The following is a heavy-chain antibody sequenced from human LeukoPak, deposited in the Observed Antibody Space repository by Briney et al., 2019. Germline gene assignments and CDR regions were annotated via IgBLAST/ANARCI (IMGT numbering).Heavy chain of an antibody. Sequence: AGGSLRLSCAASGFTVSSNYMSWVRQAPGKGLEWVSVIYSGGSTYYADSVKGRFTISRDNSKNTLYLQMSSLRAEDTAVYYCARDIVATNFDYWGQGTLVTVSS. CDR2: IYSGGST. CDR3: ARDIVATNFDY. J-gene: IGHJ4*02. D-gene: IGHD5-12*01. V-gene: IGHV3-66*01. CDR1: GFTVSSNY.